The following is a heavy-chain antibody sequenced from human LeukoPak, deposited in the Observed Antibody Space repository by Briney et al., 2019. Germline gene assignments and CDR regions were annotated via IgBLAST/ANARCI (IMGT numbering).Heavy chain of an antibody. CDR2: IYYSGNT. CDR1: GGSISSSSYC. CDR3: ARQSSSLFDY. J-gene: IGHJ4*02. V-gene: IGHV4-39*01. D-gene: IGHD6-6*01. Sequence: SETLSLTCTVSGGSISSSSYCWGWIRQPPGKGLEWIGSIYYSGNTYYNPSLKSRVTISVDTSKNQFSLKLSSVTAVDTAVYYCARQSSSLFDYWGQGTLVTVSS.